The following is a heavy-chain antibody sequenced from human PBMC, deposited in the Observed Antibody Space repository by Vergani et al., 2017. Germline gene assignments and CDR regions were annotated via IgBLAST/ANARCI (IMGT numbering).Heavy chain of an antibody. CDR3: ASLKATTSQNFDC. D-gene: IGHD5-12*01. Sequence: QVQLVQSGAEVKKPGSSVKVSCKASVGTFSSYTISWVRQAPGQGLEWMGRIIPILGIANYAQKFQGRVTITADKSTSTAYMELSSLRSEDTAVYYCASLKATTSQNFDCWGQGTLVTVSS. CDR1: VGTFSSYT. CDR2: IIPILGIA. J-gene: IGHJ4*02. V-gene: IGHV1-69*02.